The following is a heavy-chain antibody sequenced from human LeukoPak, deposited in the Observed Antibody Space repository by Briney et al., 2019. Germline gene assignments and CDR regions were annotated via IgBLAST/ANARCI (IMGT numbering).Heavy chain of an antibody. CDR2: IIPIFGTA. CDR1: GGTFSSYA. V-gene: IGHV1-69*13. D-gene: IGHD3-10*01. J-gene: IGHJ6*02. Sequence: SVKVSCKASGGTFSSYAISWVRQAPGQGLEWMGGIIPIFGTANYAQKFQGRVTITADESTSTVYMELSRLRSDDTAVYYCARFEYSYGSGRHKPFYYYGMDVWGQGTTVTVS. CDR3: ARFEYSYGSGRHKPFYYYGMDV.